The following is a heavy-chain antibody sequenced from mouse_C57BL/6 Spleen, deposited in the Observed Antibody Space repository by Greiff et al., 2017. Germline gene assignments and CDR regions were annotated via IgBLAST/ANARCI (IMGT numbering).Heavy chain of an antibody. CDR1: GYAFTNYL. V-gene: IGHV1-54*01. J-gene: IGHJ2*01. CDR3: ARFYYDYVDY. D-gene: IGHD2-4*01. CDR2: INPGSGGT. Sequence: QVQLQQSGAELVRPGTSVKVSCKASGYAFTNYLIEWVKQRPGQGLEWIGVINPGSGGTNYNEKFKGKATLTADKSSSTAYMQLSSLTSEDSAVYFCARFYYDYVDYWGQGTTLTVSS.